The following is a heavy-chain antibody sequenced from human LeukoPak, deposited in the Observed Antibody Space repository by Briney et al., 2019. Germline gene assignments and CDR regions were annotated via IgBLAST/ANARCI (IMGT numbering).Heavy chain of an antibody. V-gene: IGHV3-30*03. CDR2: ISYDGSNK. Sequence: GRSLSLSCAASGFTFSSYGMHWVRQAPGKGLEWVAVISYDGSNKYYADSVKGRFTISRDNSKNTLYLQMNSLRAEDTAVYYCARGSSMGHNWFDPWGQGTLVTVSS. D-gene: IGHD2/OR15-2a*01. CDR1: GFTFSSYG. J-gene: IGHJ5*02. CDR3: ARGSSMGHNWFDP.